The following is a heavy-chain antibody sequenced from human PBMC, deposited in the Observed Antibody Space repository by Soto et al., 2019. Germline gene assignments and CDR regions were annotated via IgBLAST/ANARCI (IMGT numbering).Heavy chain of an antibody. V-gene: IGHV3-30*18. D-gene: IGHD3-3*01. CDR1: GFTFSSYG. Sequence: GESLKISCAASGFTFSSYGMHWVRQAPGKGLEWVAVISYDGSNKYYADSVKGRFTISRDNSKDTLYLQMNSLRAEDTAVDYCANLDYDFWSGSIVDAFDIWGQGTMVTVSS. CDR3: ANLDYDFWSGSIVDAFDI. J-gene: IGHJ3*02. CDR2: ISYDGSNK.